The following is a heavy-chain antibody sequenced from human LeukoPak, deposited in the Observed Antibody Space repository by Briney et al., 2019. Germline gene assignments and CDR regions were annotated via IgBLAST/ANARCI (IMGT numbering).Heavy chain of an antibody. D-gene: IGHD3-10*01. CDR3: ARDYYGSGSYSSI. CDR1: GGSFSGYY. J-gene: IGHJ4*02. CDR2: INHSGST. Sequence: SETLSLTCAVYGGSFSGYYWSWIRQPPGKGLEWIGEINHSGSTNYNPSLKSRVTISVDTSKNQFSLKLSSVTAADTAVYYCARDYYGSGSYSSIWGQGTLVTVSS. V-gene: IGHV4-34*01.